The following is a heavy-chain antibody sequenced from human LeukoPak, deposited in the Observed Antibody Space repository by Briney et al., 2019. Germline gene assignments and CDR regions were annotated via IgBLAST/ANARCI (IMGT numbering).Heavy chain of an antibody. CDR2: ISWNSGSI. V-gene: IGHV3-9*01. CDR1: GFTFDDYA. CDR3: AKDIGGPDSSGWYRFFDY. J-gene: IGHJ4*02. D-gene: IGHD6-19*01. Sequence: GRSLRLSCAASGFTFDDYAMHWVRQAPGKGLEWVSGISWNSGSIGYADSVKGRFTISRDNAKNSLYLQMNSLRAEDTALYYCAKDIGGPDSSGWYRFFDYWGQGTLVTVSS.